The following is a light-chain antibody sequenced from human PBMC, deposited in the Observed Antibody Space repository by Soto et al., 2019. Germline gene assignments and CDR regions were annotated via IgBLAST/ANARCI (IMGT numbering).Light chain of an antibody. CDR2: DAS. CDR3: QQYNSYSRT. J-gene: IGKJ1*01. V-gene: IGKV1-5*01. CDR1: QSISSW. Sequence: GDRVTITCRASQSISSWLAWYQQKPGKAPKLLIYDASSLESGVPSRFSGSGSGTEFTLTISSLQPDDFATYYCQQYNSYSRTFGQGINVDIK.